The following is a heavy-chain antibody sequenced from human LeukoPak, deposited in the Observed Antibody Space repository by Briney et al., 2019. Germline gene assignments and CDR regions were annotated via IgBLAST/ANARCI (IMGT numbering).Heavy chain of an antibody. CDR1: GFTFSSYS. CDR2: ISSRSSTI. D-gene: IGHD1-1*01. Sequence: PGGSLRLSCAASGFTFSSYSMNWVRQAPGKGLEWVSYISSRSSTIYYADSVKGRFTISRDNAKNALYLQMNSLRDEDTAVYYCARDATTGTTHFDYWGQGNLVTVSS. V-gene: IGHV3-48*02. CDR3: ARDATTGTTHFDY. J-gene: IGHJ4*02.